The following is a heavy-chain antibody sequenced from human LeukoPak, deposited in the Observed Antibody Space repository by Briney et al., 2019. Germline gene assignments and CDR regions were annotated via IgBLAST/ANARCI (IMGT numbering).Heavy chain of an antibody. CDR2: IAGTGGST. Sequence: GGSLRLSCAASGFTFNKYAMNWVRQPPGKGLEWVSSIAGTGGSTYYANSVKGRFTLSRDNSENTLYLQLNSLRAEDSGIYYCAKAFRIVGIGNPDDAFDVWGQGTVVTVS. CDR3: AKAFRIVGIGNPDDAFDV. CDR1: GFTFNKYA. D-gene: IGHD1-26*01. J-gene: IGHJ3*01. V-gene: IGHV3-23*01.